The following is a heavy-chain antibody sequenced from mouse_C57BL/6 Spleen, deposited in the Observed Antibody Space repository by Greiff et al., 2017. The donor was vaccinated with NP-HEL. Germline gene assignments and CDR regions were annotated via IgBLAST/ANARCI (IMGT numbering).Heavy chain of an antibody. V-gene: IGHV5-16*01. CDR3: ARSPDYDLFDY. Sequence: EVKLMESEGGLVQPGSSMKLSCTASGFTFSDYYMAWVRQVPEKGLEWVANINYDGSSTYYLDSLKSRFIISRDNAKNILYLQMSSLKSEDTATYYCARSPDYDLFDYWGQGTTLTVSS. CDR2: INYDGSST. CDR1: GFTFSDYY. D-gene: IGHD2-4*01. J-gene: IGHJ2*01.